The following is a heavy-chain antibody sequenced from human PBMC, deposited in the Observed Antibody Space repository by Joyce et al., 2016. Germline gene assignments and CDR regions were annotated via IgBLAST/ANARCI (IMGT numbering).Heavy chain of an antibody. J-gene: IGHJ4*02. CDR3: ARPSGSNCFDYFEY. CDR2: ITYDGSNK. CDR1: GFTFSAYA. Sequence: VQLVESGGGVVQPGRSLRLSCAATGFTFSAYAMHWVRQAPGRGLEWGAFITYDGSNKDYADSVKGRFTIARDDSKNTLYLQMNSLKDEDTAVYYCARPSGSNCFDYFEYWGQGTLVTVSS. V-gene: IGHV3-30-3*01. D-gene: IGHD1-26*01.